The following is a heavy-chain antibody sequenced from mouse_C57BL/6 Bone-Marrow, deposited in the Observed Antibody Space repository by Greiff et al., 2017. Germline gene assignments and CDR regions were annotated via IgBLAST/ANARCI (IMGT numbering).Heavy chain of an antibody. CDR2: IYPRDGST. J-gene: IGHJ1*03. V-gene: IGHV1-85*01. D-gene: IGHD1-1*01. CDR1: GYTFTRYD. Sequence: VQLHQSGPELVKPGASVKLSCKASGYTFTRYDINWVQQRPGPGLEWIGWIYPRDGSTKYTEKFKGKATLTVDTSSSTAYMELHSLTSEDSAVYVCARDYGRSYWYFDVWGTGTTVTVSS. CDR3: ARDYGRSYWYFDV.